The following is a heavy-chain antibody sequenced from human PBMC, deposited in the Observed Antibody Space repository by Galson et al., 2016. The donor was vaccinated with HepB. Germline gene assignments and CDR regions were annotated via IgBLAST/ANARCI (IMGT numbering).Heavy chain of an antibody. J-gene: IGHJ6*02. V-gene: IGHV4-39*01. D-gene: IGHD3-10*01. CDR2: IYFSGGT. CDR1: GGSITSGNYH. Sequence: ETLSLTCSVSGGSITSGNYHWGWIRQPPGKGLEWIGSIYFSGGTYYNLSLKSRVTISIDMSKNQFSLKMKSVTAADTAVYYCARGTTMGGMDVWGQGTTVTVSS. CDR3: ARGTTMGGMDV.